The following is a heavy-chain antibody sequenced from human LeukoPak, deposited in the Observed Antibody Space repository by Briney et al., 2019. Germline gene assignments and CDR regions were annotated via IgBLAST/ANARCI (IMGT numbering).Heavy chain of an antibody. V-gene: IGHV3-30*18. J-gene: IGHJ2*01. CDR2: ISYDGSNK. D-gene: IGHD6-19*01. CDR1: GFTFSSYG. CDR3: AKDLGGGSGCYDL. Sequence: GGSLRLSCAASGFTFSSYGMHWVRQAPGKGLEWVAIISYDGSNKYYADSVQGRFTISRDNSKSTLYLQMNSLRAEDTAVYYCAKDLGGGSGCYDLWGRGTLVTVSS.